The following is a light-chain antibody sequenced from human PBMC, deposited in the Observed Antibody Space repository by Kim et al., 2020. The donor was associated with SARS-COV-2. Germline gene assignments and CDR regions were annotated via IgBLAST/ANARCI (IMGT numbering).Light chain of an antibody. V-gene: IGLV3-25*03. CDR1: ALPKQY. CDR3: QSADSSDTFWV. CDR2: EDT. Sequence: PGQTARITCSEDALPKQYAYWFQQKPGQAPVVLIYEDTERPSGIPERFSGSTSGTTVTLTISAVQAEDEADYYCQSADSSDTFWVFGGGTKLTVL. J-gene: IGLJ3*02.